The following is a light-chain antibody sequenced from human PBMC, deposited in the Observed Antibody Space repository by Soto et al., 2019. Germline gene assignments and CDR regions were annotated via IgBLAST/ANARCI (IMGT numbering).Light chain of an antibody. CDR3: MQALQTPLFT. Sequence: DIVMTQSPLYLPVTPGEPASISCRSSQSLLHRDGYNYLDWYLQKPGQSPQLLIYLGSNRASGVPDRFSGSGSGTDFTLKISRVEAEDVGVYYCMQALQTPLFTSGPGTKADLK. CDR2: LGS. CDR1: QSLLHRDGYNY. J-gene: IGKJ3*01. V-gene: IGKV2-28*01.